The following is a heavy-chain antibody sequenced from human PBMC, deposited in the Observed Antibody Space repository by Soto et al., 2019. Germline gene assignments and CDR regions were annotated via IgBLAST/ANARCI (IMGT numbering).Heavy chain of an antibody. J-gene: IGHJ4*02. CDR3: AREAQGGDDFFDY. CDR1: GYTFASYA. V-gene: IGHV1-3*01. CDR2: INAGNGDT. Sequence: QVQLVQSGAEVKKPGASVKVSCKASGYTFASYAMHWVRQAPGQRLEWMGWINAGNGDTKSSQNFQGRVTITWETSASTAHMELSSLRSEDTAVYYCAREAQGGDDFFDYWGQGTLVTVS. D-gene: IGHD5-12*01.